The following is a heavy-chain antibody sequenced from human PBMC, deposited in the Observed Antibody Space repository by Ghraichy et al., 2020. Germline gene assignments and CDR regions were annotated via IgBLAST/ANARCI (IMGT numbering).Heavy chain of an antibody. D-gene: IGHD6-13*01. J-gene: IGHJ4*02. Sequence: GALRLSCAASGFTFSSYSMNWVRQAPGKGLEWVSYLSVGSSSTIYYADSVKGRFTISRDNAKNSLYLQMNSLRDEDTAVYYCARDSGSSWYYFDYWGQGTLVTVSS. CDR3: ARDSGSSWYYFDY. CDR2: LSVGSSSTI. V-gene: IGHV3-48*02. CDR1: GFTFSSYS.